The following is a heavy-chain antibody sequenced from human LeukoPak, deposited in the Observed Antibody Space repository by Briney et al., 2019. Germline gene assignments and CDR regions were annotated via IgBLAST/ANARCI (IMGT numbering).Heavy chain of an antibody. CDR1: GFTFSTYA. CDR2: IYYSGST. CDR3: ARRAAYTGCWYEY. J-gene: IGHJ4*02. D-gene: IGHD6-13*01. V-gene: IGHV4-59*01. Sequence: GSLRLSCVVSGFTFSTYAMNWIRQPPGKGLEWIGYIYYSGSTNYNPSLKSRVTISVDTAKNQLSLKLSSVTAADTAVYYCARRAAYTGCWYEYWGQGTLVTVSS.